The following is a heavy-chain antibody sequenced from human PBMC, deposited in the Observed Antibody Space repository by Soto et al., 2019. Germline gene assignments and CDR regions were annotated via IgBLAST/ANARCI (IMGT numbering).Heavy chain of an antibody. V-gene: IGHV3-33*01. D-gene: IGHD6-13*01. CDR3: ASGAAAGSRYYYGMDV. J-gene: IGHJ6*02. Sequence: SGGSLRLSCAASGFTFSSYGMHWVRQAPGKGLEWVAVIWYDGSNKYYADSVKGRFTISRDNSKNTLYLQMNSLRAEDTAVYYCASGAAAGSRYYYGMDVWGQGTTVTVSS. CDR1: GFTFSSYG. CDR2: IWYDGSNK.